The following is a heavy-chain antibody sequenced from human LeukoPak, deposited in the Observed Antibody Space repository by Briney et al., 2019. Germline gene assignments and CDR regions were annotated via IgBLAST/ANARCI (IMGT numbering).Heavy chain of an antibody. CDR1: GFTVSSNY. J-gene: IGHJ4*02. Sequence: GGSLRLSCAASGFTVSSNYMSWVRQAPGKGLEWVSVIYSGGSIYYADSVKGRFTISRDNSKNTVYLQMNSLRAEDTAVYYCARATGASSCFSHWGQGTLVTVPS. CDR3: ARATGASSCFSH. D-gene: IGHD6-13*01. V-gene: IGHV3-53*01. CDR2: IYSGGSI.